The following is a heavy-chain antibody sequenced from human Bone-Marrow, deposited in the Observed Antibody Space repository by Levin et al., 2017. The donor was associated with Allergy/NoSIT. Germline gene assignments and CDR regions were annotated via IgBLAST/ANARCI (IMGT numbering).Heavy chain of an antibody. CDR3: ARKGAYCFGGACYKQEDDDYMDG. V-gene: IGHV3-23*01. J-gene: IGHJ6*03. Sequence: GESLKISCAASGFTFGNYAMTWVRQAPGKGLEWVSAISGGGGNTYYADSVKGRFTISRDNSKNTLYLQRNSLRAEDTALYYCARKGAYCFGGACYKQEDDDYMDGWGKGTTVTV. CDR1: GFTFGNYA. CDR2: ISGGGGNT. D-gene: IGHD2-8*02.